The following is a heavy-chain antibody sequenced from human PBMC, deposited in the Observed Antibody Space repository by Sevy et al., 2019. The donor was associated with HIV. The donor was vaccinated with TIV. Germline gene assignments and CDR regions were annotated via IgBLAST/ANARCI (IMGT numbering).Heavy chain of an antibody. J-gene: IGHJ4*02. CDR1: GFTFSDYG. Sequence: GGSLRLSCTTSGFTFSDYGMHWVRQAPGKGLEWVTFIGYNGADRYYSDSVKGRFAISRDNSKNTLFLQMNSLRAEDTAIYYCVKNTASAGTGGFDYWGQGALVTVSS. D-gene: IGHD6-13*01. CDR2: IGYNGADR. V-gene: IGHV3-30*02. CDR3: VKNTASAGTGGFDY.